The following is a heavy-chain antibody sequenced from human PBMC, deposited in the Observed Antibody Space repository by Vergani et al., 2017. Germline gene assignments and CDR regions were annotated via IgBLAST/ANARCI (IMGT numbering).Heavy chain of an antibody. J-gene: IGHJ4*02. Sequence: QVQLVESGGGVVQPGRSLRLSCAASGFTFSSYGMHWVRQAPGKGLEWVAVISYDGGNKYYADSVKCRFTMSRDNAKNSLYLQMNKLRAEDPALYYCETAGSGWYVLGGYWGRGTLVTVSS. V-gene: IGHV3-30*03. D-gene: IGHD6-19*01. CDR2: ISYDGGNK. CDR1: GFTFSSYG. CDR3: ETAGSGWYVLGGY.